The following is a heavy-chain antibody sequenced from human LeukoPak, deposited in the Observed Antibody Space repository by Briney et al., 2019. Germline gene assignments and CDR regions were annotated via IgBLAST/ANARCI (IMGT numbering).Heavy chain of an antibody. D-gene: IGHD2-2*01. V-gene: IGHV3-13*01. Sequence: PGGSLRLSCAASGFTFSNYDMHWVRQATGKGLEWVSAFHTAGDTHYSGSVKGRFATSRENAKNSFYLQMNNLRAGDTAVYYCARGSCSSSSCYERLNGLYVWGQGTPVTVSS. CDR2: FHTAGDT. J-gene: IGHJ6*02. CDR3: ARGSCSSSSCYERLNGLYV. CDR1: GFTFSNYD.